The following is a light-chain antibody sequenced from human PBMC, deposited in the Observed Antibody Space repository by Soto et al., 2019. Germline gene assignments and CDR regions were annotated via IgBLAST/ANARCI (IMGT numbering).Light chain of an antibody. CDR3: QQYGDSPLP. CDR1: QSVGNN. CDR2: ATS. Sequence: EIVLTQSPATLSVSPGERATLSCRASQSVGNNFAWYQQKPGQAPRLLIFATSTRATGVPARFSGSGSGTAFTLPISSLPSEDFAVYYCQQYGDSPLPFGGGAKVEIE. V-gene: IGKV3-15*01. J-gene: IGKJ4*01.